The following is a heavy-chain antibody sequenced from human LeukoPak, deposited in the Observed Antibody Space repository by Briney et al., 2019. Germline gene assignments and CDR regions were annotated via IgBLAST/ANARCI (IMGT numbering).Heavy chain of an antibody. D-gene: IGHD5-24*01. V-gene: IGHV5-51*01. Sequence: GESLQISCKGSGSRFADYWIAWVRQLPGQGLEWMGIIYPDDSDTRYSPSFLGQVTISADKSISTAYLQWSSLKASDTAMYYCARPVEMATSPFDYWGQGTLVTVSS. J-gene: IGHJ4*02. CDR2: IYPDDSDT. CDR1: GSRFADYW. CDR3: ARPVEMATSPFDY.